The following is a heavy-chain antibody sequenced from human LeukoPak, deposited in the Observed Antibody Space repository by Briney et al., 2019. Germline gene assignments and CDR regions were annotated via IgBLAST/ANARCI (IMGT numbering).Heavy chain of an antibody. CDR3: AKGPKSSSMGADYYYYYYMDV. V-gene: IGHV3-30*02. Sequence: GGSLRLSCAASGFTFSSYGMHWVRQAPGKGLEWVAFIRYDGSNKYYADSVKGRFTISRDNSKNTLYLQMNSLRAEDTAVYYCAKGPKSSSMGADYYYYYYMDVWGKGTTVTVSS. J-gene: IGHJ6*03. CDR1: GFTFSSYG. D-gene: IGHD6-6*01. CDR2: IRYDGSNK.